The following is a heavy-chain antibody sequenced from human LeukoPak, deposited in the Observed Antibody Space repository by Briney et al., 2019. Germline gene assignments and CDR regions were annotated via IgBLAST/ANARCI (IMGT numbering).Heavy chain of an antibody. CDR3: ARFRAATTRFDY. CDR1: GFTFRNYA. V-gene: IGHV3-30*09. Sequence: GGSMRLSCAASGFTFRNYAMYWVHMAPDRGLEWAAVVSFDGNTTFYSDSVKGRFAISRDNSKNTLYLEMNSLRPEDTAVYYCARFRAATTRFDYWGQGTLVTVSS. D-gene: IGHD1/OR15-1a*01. J-gene: IGHJ4*02. CDR2: VSFDGNTT.